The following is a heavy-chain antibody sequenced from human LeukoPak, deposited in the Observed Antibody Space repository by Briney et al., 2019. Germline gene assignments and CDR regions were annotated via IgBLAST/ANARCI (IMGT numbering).Heavy chain of an antibody. V-gene: IGHV3-30*18. CDR3: AKEMVVVAENYYYYMDV. CDR2: ISYDGSNK. J-gene: IGHJ6*03. CDR1: GFTFSDYV. D-gene: IGHD2-15*01. Sequence: GRSLRLSCAASGFTFSDYVMHWVRQAPGKGLQWVSVISYDGSNKYYADSVKGRFTISRDNSKNTLYLQMNSLRAEDTAVYYCAKEMVVVAENYYYYMDVWGKGTTVTISS.